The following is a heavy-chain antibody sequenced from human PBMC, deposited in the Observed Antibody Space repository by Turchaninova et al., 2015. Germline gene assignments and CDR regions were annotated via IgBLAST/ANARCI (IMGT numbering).Heavy chain of an antibody. D-gene: IGHD2/OR15-2a*01. J-gene: IGHJ6*03. CDR1: GYSISSGYS. V-gene: IGHV4-38-2*01. Sequence: QVQLQESGPGLVKPSETLSLTCGVSGYSISSGYSWGWIRQPPGKGLAWIGSIYHRGSTDYNPPLQGRVTIVVETTKNQFSLKLSSVTVADTAVYYCARQAQYPSYYMDVWGKGTTVTVSS. CDR2: IYHRGST. CDR3: ARQAQYPSYYMDV.